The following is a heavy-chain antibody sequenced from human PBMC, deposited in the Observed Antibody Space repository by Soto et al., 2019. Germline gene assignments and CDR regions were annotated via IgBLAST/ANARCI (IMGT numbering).Heavy chain of an antibody. J-gene: IGHJ4*02. CDR3: ARGVRSPLFDY. V-gene: IGHV4-39*01. D-gene: IGHD2-21*01. CDR1: GGSISSSSYY. CDR2: IYYSGST. Sequence: ETLSLTCTVSGGSISSSSYYWGWIRQPPGKGLEWIGSIYYSGSTYYNPSLKSRVTISVDTSKNQFSLKLSSVTAADTAVYYCARGVRSPLFDYWGQGTLVTVS.